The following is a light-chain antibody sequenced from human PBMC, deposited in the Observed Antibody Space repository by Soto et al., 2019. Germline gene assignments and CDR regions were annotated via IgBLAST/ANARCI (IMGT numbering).Light chain of an antibody. J-gene: IGLJ3*02. Sequence: QSVLTQPPSVSAAPGQKVTISCSGSNSNIGNNYVFWYQQLPGTAPKLLIYENNKRPSGIPDRFSGSKSGTSATLGITGLQTGDEADYYCGTCDSSLNGWVFGGGTQLTVL. CDR3: GTCDSSLNGWV. CDR1: NSNIGNNY. V-gene: IGLV1-51*02. CDR2: ENN.